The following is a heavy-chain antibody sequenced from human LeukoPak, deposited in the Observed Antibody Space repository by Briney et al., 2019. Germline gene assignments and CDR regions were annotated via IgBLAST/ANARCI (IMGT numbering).Heavy chain of an antibody. CDR3: ASSLGRYSSSWYFGY. CDR2: IYYSGSA. D-gene: IGHD6-13*01. CDR1: GGSISSGGYY. Sequence: SETLSLTCTVSGGSISSGGYYWSWIRQHPGKGLEWIGYIYYSGSAYYNPSLKSRVTISVDTSKNQFSLKLSSVTAADTAVYHCASSLGRYSSSWYFGYWGQGTLVTVSS. V-gene: IGHV4-31*03. J-gene: IGHJ4*02.